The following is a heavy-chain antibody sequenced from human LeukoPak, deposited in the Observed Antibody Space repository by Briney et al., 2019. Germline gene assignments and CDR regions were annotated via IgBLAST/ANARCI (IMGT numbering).Heavy chain of an antibody. CDR3: ANLQRDFGDYRGY. CDR2: LSGSGGST. D-gene: IGHD4-17*01. J-gene: IGHJ4*02. Sequence: PGGSLRLSCAASGFTFSSYAMSWVRQAPGKGLEWVSALSGSGGSTYHADSVKGRFTISRDNSKNTLYLQMNSLRAEDTAVYYCANLQRDFGDYRGYWGQGTLVTVSS. V-gene: IGHV3-23*01. CDR1: GFTFSSYA.